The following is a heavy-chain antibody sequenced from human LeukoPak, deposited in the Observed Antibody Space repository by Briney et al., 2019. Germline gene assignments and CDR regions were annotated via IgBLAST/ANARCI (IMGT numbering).Heavy chain of an antibody. J-gene: IGHJ4*02. D-gene: IGHD4-23*01. V-gene: IGHV1-2*02. CDR1: GYTFTGYY. Sequence: ASVKVSCKASGYTFTGYYMHWVRQAPGQGLEWMGWINPNSGGTNYAQKFQGRVTMTRDTSISTAYMELRKLRSDDTAVYYCARVRTTVAASHLDSWGQGTLVTVSS. CDR3: ARVRTTVAASHLDS. CDR2: INPNSGGT.